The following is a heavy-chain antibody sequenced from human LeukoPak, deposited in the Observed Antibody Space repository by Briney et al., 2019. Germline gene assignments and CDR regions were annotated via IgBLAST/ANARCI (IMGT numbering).Heavy chain of an antibody. CDR2: IYYSGST. CDR1: DGSISSSSYY. V-gene: IGHV4-39*07. Sequence: SETLSLTCTVSDGSISSSSYYWGWIRQPPGKGLEWIGSIYYSGSTYYNPSLKSRVTISVDTSKNQFSLKLSSVTAADTAVYYCARESGATGYWGQGTLVTVSS. J-gene: IGHJ4*02. CDR3: ARESGATGY.